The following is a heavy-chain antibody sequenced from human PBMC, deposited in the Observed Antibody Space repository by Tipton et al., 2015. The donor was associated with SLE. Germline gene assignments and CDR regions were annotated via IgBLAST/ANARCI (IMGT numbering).Heavy chain of an antibody. D-gene: IGHD5-24*01. CDR2: IFYSGYA. V-gene: IGHV4-31*03. Sequence: TLSLTCTVSGGSINSGDFYWSWIRHHPGKGLEWIGYIFYSGYAYYNPSLKTRLTISIDTSKNQFSLNLRSITAADTAVYYCARLETPVSRRGGYFDYWGQGTLVAVSS. CDR1: GGSINSGDFY. J-gene: IGHJ4*02. CDR3: ARLETPVSRRGGYFDY.